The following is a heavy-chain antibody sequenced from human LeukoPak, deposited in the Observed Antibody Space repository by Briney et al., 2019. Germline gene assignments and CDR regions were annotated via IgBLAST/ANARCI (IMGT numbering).Heavy chain of an antibody. J-gene: IGHJ6*02. CDR3: ARRGAYYYYGMDV. Sequence: GGSLRLSCAASGFTFSSYEMNWVRQAPGKGLEWASYISSSGSTIYYADSVKGRFTISRDNAKNSLYLQMNSLRAEDTAVYYCARRGAYYYYGMDVWGQGTTVTVSS. CDR1: GFTFSSYE. D-gene: IGHD3-10*01. CDR2: ISSSGSTI. V-gene: IGHV3-48*03.